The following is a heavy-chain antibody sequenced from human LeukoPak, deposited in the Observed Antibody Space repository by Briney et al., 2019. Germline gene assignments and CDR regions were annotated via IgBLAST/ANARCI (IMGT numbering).Heavy chain of an antibody. J-gene: IGHJ3*02. Sequence: EGSLRPSCAVSGFTVSNNYMSWVRQAPGKGLEWVSVIYSGGSTYYADSVKGRFTISRDNSKNTVYLQMNSLRAADTAVYYCHQLGTFDIWGQGTMVIVSS. CDR2: IYSGGST. D-gene: IGHD5-24*01. V-gene: IGHV3-66*01. CDR1: GFTVSNNY. CDR3: HQLGTFDI.